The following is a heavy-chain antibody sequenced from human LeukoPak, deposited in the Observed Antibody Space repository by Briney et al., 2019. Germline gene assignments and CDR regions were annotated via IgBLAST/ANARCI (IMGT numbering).Heavy chain of an antibody. V-gene: IGHV1-69*02. Sequence: ASVKVSCKASGGTFSSYTISWVRQAPGQGLEWMGRIIPILGIANYAQKFQGRVTITADKSTSTAYMELSSLRSEDTAVYYCARGMTDSDYYYYMDVWGKGTTVTVSS. D-gene: IGHD1-14*01. CDR2: IIPILGIA. CDR1: GGTFSSYT. CDR3: ARGMTDSDYYYYMDV. J-gene: IGHJ6*03.